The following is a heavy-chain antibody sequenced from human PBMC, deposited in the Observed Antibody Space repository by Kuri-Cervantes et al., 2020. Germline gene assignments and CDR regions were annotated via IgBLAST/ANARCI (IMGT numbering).Heavy chain of an antibody. J-gene: IGHJ4*02. V-gene: IGHV3-23*01. CDR2: ISGSGGNT. Sequence: GESLKISCAASGFRFSNYAMSWVRQAPGKGLEWVSTISGSGGNTYYADSVTGRFTISRDNSKNTLYLQMNSLRAEDTALYYCAKTPGGNFWSGSPDYWGQGTLVTVSS. D-gene: IGHD3-3*01. CDR3: AKTPGGNFWSGSPDY. CDR1: GFRFSNYA.